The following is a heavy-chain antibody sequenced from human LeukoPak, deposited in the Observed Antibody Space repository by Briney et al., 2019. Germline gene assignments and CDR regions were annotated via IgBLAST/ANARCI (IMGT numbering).Heavy chain of an antibody. CDR1: GFTFNTYT. CDR2: ISSSSSAI. V-gene: IGHV3-48*01. J-gene: IGHJ4*02. Sequence: PGGSLRLSCAASGFTFNTYTMNWVRQAPGKGLEWVSYISSSSSAIYYADSVKGRFTISRDNAKNSLYLQMNSLRAEDTAVYYCARDMSGWKHYFDYWGQGTLVTASS. D-gene: IGHD6-19*01. CDR3: ARDMSGWKHYFDY.